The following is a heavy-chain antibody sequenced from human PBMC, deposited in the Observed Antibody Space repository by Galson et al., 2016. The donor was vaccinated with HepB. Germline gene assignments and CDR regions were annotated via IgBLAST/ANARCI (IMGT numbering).Heavy chain of an antibody. D-gene: IGHD6-19*01. CDR3: ARDRRDYDSGWYSWYFDL. CDR2: INPRGGGS. CDR1: GYSFTSNF. V-gene: IGHV1-46*01. Sequence: SVKVSCKASGYSFTSNFIHWVRQAPGHGLEWMGMINPRGGGSTYAQQLQGRVTMNTDTSTSTVYMKLSSLRSDDTALYYCARDRRDYDSGWYSWYFDLWGRGTLVTVSS. J-gene: IGHJ2*01.